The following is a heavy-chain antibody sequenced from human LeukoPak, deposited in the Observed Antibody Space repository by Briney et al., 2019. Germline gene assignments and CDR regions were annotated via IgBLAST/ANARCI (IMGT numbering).Heavy chain of an antibody. Sequence: SETLSLTCTVSGGSISSYYWSWIRQPPGKGLEWIGYIYYSGSTNYNPSLKSRVTISVDTSKNQFSLKLSSVTAADTAVYYCGRVVHSSGYYYWFDPWGQGTLVTVSS. D-gene: IGHD3-22*01. CDR1: GGSISSYY. J-gene: IGHJ5*02. V-gene: IGHV4-59*01. CDR2: IYYSGST. CDR3: GRVVHSSGYYYWFDP.